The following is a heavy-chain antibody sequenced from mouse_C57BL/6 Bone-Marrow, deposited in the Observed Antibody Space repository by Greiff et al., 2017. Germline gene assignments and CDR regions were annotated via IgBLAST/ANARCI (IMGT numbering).Heavy chain of an antibody. CDR1: GYTFTSYT. V-gene: IGHV1-4*01. CDR2: INPSSGYN. CDR3: ARWLLGWFAY. J-gene: IGHJ3*01. Sequence: VKLQESGAELARPGASVKMSCKASGYTFTSYTMHWVKQRPGQGLEWIGYINPSSGYNKYKQKFKDKATLTADKSSSTAYMQLSSLTSEDSAVYYCARWLLGWFAYWGQGTLVTVSA. D-gene: IGHD2-3*01.